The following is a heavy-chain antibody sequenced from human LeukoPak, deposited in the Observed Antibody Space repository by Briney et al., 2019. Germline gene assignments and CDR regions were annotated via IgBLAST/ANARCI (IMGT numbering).Heavy chain of an antibody. D-gene: IGHD5-18*01. V-gene: IGHV4-30-2*01. Sequence: SETLSLTCTVSGGSISSGGYYWSWIRQPPGKGLEWIGYIYHSGSTYYNPSLKSRVTISVDRSKNQFSLKLSSVTAADTAVYYCAREDTGSFDYWGQGTLVTVSS. J-gene: IGHJ4*02. CDR1: GGSISSGGYY. CDR3: AREDTGSFDY. CDR2: IYHSGST.